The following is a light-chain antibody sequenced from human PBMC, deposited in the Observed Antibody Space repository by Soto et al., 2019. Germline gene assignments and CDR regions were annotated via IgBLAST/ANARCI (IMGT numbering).Light chain of an antibody. J-gene: IGKJ4*01. Sequence: AIQVTQSPSSLSTSVGDRVTITCRASQAISSALVWYQQKPGKAPQLLIYDASTLESGVPSRFSGSGYGTDFTLTISSLQPEDFATYYCQQFDSNPLTFGGGTKVDIK. CDR2: DAS. V-gene: IGKV1-13*02. CDR3: QQFDSNPLT. CDR1: QAISSA.